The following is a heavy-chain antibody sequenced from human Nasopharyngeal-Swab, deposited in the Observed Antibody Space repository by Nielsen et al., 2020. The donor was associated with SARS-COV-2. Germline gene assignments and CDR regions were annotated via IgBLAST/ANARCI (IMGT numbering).Heavy chain of an antibody. V-gene: IGHV3-23*01. CDR2: ISGSGGAT. CDR3: AKDRGFDISGSKGIDY. J-gene: IGHJ4*02. CDR1: GFSFYNYA. D-gene: IGHD3-22*01. Sequence: GESLKISCAASGFSFYNYAMNWVRQAPGKGLEWVSAISGSGGATYYSKSVKGRFTLSRDNSKNTLYLQMNSLRVEDTALYYCAKDRGFDISGSKGIDYWGRGILVTVSS.